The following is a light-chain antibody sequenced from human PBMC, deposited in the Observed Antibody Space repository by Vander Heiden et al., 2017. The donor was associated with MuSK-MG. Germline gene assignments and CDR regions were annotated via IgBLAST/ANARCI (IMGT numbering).Light chain of an antibody. CDR3: QQDNSYSQT. V-gene: IGKV1-5*03. J-gene: IGKJ1*01. CDR1: QNINSW. CDR2: RAS. Sequence: DIQMTQSPSILSASVGDRVTITCRASQNINSWLAWYQQKPGKAPKVLIYRASTLETGVPSRFSGSGHGTQFTLTINSLQPDDFATYYCQQDNSYSQTFGQGTKVEIK.